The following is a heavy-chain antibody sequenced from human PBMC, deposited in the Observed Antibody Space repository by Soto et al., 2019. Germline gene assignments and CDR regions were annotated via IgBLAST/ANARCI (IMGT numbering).Heavy chain of an antibody. Sequence: QVHLVQSGDEVGEPGASVKVSCKASGYNFNDYFMHWVRQAPGQGLEWMGWIKPRSGETKYEQTFHGTVTLTSDMTISTAYMELTLVTSDVTAVYFCAAETGAYTFDYWGKGTLVIVST. V-gene: IGHV1-2*02. CDR3: AAETGAYTFDY. CDR2: IKPRSGET. CDR1: GYNFNDYF. D-gene: IGHD1-1*01. J-gene: IGHJ4*02.